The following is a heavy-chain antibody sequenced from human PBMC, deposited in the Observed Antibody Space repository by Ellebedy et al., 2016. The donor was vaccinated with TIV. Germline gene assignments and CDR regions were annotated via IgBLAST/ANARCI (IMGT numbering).Heavy chain of an antibody. CDR2: ISGSGGST. CDR1: GFTFSNYA. CDR3: AKRRGVLLWFGEPQLNPFDY. Sequence: GESLKISCAASGFTFSNYAMTWVRQAPGKGLEWVSTISGSGGSTYYADSVKGQFTISRDNSKNTLYLQMNSLRAEDTAVYYCAKRRGVLLWFGEPQLNPFDYWGQGSLVTVSS. V-gene: IGHV3-23*01. D-gene: IGHD3-10*01. J-gene: IGHJ4*02.